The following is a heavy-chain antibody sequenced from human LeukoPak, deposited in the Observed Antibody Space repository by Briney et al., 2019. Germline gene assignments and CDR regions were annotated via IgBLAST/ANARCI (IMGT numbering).Heavy chain of an antibody. CDR1: GVSISSYY. CDR3: ARSPSLYYYYYYMDV. Sequence: KSSETLSLTCTVSGVSISSYYWSWLRQPPGKGLKWFGYIYYSGSTNYNPSLKSRVTISVDTSKNQFSLKLSSVTAADTAVYYCARSPSLYYYYYYMDVWGKGTTVTVSS. J-gene: IGHJ6*03. V-gene: IGHV4-59*01. CDR2: IYYSGST.